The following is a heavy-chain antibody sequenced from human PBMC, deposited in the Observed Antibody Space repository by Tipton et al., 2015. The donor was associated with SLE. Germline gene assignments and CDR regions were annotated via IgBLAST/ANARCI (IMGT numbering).Heavy chain of an antibody. CDR1: GFTFSSYAMH. CDR3: ARQRSGTWLQYYFDF. J-gene: IGHJ4*02. Sequence: LRLSCAASGFTFSSYAMHWVRQAPGKGLEWIGTIYYTGRTYYNPSLNSRVSMSVDTSNNQFSLRLSSMTAADTAVYYCARQRSGTWLQYYFDFWGQGMLVSVSS. CDR2: IYYTGRT. V-gene: IGHV4-39*01. D-gene: IGHD5-24*01.